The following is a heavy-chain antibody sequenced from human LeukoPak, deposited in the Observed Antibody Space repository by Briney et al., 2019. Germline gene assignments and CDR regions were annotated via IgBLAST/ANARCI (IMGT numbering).Heavy chain of an antibody. V-gene: IGHV4-31*03. CDR2: IYYSGSI. J-gene: IGHJ5*02. D-gene: IGHD3-10*01. Sequence: SETLSLTCTVAGGSISRGGYCWSWILQHPLKGLECIGYIYYSGSIYYNPSIKSRVTISLDTSKNQFSLKLSSVTAADTAVYYCARVGSSGYYYGSGSYNWFAPWGQGTLVTVSS. CDR1: GGSISRGGYC. CDR3: ARVGSSGYYYGSGSYNWFAP.